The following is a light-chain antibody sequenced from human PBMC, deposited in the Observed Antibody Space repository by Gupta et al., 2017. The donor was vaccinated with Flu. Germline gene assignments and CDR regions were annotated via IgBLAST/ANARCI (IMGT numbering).Light chain of an antibody. CDR1: SSDVGSYKL. Sequence: QSALTQPASVSGSPGQSITISCTGTSSDVGSYKLVSWYQQYAGKAPNLMIYEGSKRPSGVSNRFSGSKSGNTASLTISGLQAEDEADYYCCSYAGSSTLYVFGTGTKVTVL. V-gene: IGLV2-23*01. J-gene: IGLJ1*01. CDR2: EGS. CDR3: CSYAGSSTLYV.